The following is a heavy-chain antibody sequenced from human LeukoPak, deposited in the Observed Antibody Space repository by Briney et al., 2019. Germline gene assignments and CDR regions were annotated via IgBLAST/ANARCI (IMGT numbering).Heavy chain of an antibody. CDR1: GGSISTGGYY. D-gene: IGHD5-18*01. Sequence: SETLSLTCTVSGGSISTGGYYCTWIRQHPGKGLEWIGYIYNSGTTYYNPSLESRVTTSGDTSKNQFSLKLSSVTAADTAVYYCARTAGWSYGFDYWGQGTLVTVSS. CDR3: ARTAGWSYGFDY. V-gene: IGHV4-31*03. CDR2: IYNSGTT. J-gene: IGHJ4*02.